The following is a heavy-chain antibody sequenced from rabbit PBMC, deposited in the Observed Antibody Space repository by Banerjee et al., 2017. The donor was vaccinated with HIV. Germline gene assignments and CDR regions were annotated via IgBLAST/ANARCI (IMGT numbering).Heavy chain of an antibody. J-gene: IGHJ4*01. CDR2: IGGGSSGIT. D-gene: IGHD8-1*01. CDR1: GFDFSSTYY. V-gene: IGHV1S45*01. CDR3: VKSTSTVSSLYYFNL. Sequence: QEHLVESGGGLVQPGGSLKVSCKASGFDFSSTYYMCWVRQAPGKGLEWIGCIGGGSSGITYYASWAKGRFTISKTSSTTVTLQMTSLTAADTATYFCVKSTSTVSSLYYFNLWGPGTLVTVS.